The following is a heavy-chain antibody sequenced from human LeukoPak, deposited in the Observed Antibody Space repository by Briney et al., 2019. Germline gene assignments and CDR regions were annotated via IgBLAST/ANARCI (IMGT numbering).Heavy chain of an antibody. Sequence: ASVKVSCKASGYTFTSYYMRWVRQAPGQGLEWMGIINPSGGSTSYAQKFQGRVTMTRDTSTSTVYMELSSLRSEDTAVYYCARDSSSGWTDYWGQGTLVTVSS. CDR2: INPSGGST. CDR3: ARDSSSGWTDY. V-gene: IGHV1-46*01. D-gene: IGHD6-19*01. CDR1: GYTFTSYY. J-gene: IGHJ4*02.